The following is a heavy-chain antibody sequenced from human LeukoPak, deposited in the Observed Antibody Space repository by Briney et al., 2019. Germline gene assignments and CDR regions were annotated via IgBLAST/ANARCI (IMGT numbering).Heavy chain of an antibody. CDR2: IYYSGST. V-gene: IGHV4-38-2*02. CDR3: ARGKVWFGELFGWFDP. J-gene: IGHJ5*02. D-gene: IGHD3-10*01. Sequence: SETLSLTCTVSGYSISSGYYWGWIRQPPGKGLEWIGSIYYSGSTYYNPSLKSRVTISVDTSKNQFSLKLSSVTAADTAVYYCARGKVWFGELFGWFDPWGQGTLVTVSS. CDR1: GYSISSGYY.